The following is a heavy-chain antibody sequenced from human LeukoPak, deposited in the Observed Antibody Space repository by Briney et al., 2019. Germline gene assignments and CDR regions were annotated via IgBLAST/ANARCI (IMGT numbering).Heavy chain of an antibody. CDR2: ISGSGANT. V-gene: IGHV3-23*01. Sequence: GGSLRLSCAASGFTFSTFAMSWVRQPPGKGLEWVSAISGSGANTYNADSVKGRFTISRDNSKNTLYLQMNSLRAEDTAVYYCAKGPRTIVGASTAFDIWGQGTMVAVSS. CDR3: AKGPRTIVGASTAFDI. CDR1: GFTFSTFA. J-gene: IGHJ3*02. D-gene: IGHD1-26*01.